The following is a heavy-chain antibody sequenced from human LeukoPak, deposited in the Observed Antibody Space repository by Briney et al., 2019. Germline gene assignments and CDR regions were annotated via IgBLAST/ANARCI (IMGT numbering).Heavy chain of an antibody. CDR2: IQYDGSNE. CDR3: VKGYSWHNDY. D-gene: IGHD1/OR15-1a*01. J-gene: IGHJ4*02. CDR1: GFTFSSYG. V-gene: IGHV3-30*02. Sequence: GGSLRLSCAVSGFTFSSYGMHWVRQAPGKGLEWVAFIQYDGSNEYSADSVRGRFTSSRDNSKSTLYLQMNNLRIEDTAVYHCVKGYSWHNDYWGQGILVTVSS.